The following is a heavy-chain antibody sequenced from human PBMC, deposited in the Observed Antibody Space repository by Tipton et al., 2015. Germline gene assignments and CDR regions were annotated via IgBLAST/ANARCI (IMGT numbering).Heavy chain of an antibody. J-gene: IGHJ4*02. CDR3: AKSRAAVGPTHFDH. V-gene: IGHV3-23*01. CDR2: ISAGGLVF. CDR1: GFTLTNSA. Sequence: SLRLSCTASGFTLTNSAVNWVRQAPGKELEWVSAISAGGLVFFYAEYVKGRFTVSRNTSKNTVYLQMNSLRVEDTPIYYCAKSRAAVGPTHFDHWGRGIPVFVSA. D-gene: IGHD1-26*01.